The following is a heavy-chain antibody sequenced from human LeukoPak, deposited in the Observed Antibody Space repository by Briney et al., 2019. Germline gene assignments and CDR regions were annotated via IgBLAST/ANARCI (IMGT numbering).Heavy chain of an antibody. Sequence: QAGGSLRLSCAASAFTFTDYWMHWVRQAPGKGLVWVSRINADGSSTTYADSVRGRFTISRDNAKNTLYLQMNSLRVDDTAVYYCARSGSVGGNNWFDPWGQGTLVTVSS. D-gene: IGHD1-26*01. CDR1: AFTFTDYW. J-gene: IGHJ5*02. V-gene: IGHV3-74*01. CDR3: ARSGSVGGNNWFDP. CDR2: INADGSST.